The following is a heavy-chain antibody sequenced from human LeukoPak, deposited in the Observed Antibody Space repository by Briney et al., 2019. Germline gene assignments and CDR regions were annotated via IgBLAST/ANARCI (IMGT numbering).Heavy chain of an antibody. CDR3: ARGGGSGSYYNDAFDI. V-gene: IGHV4-34*01. CDR2: INHSGST. D-gene: IGHD3-10*01. Sequence: SDTLSLTCAVYGGSYSGYYWRWMRHPPGKGLEWMGDINHSGSTNYNPSLKSRVTISGDTSKNQFSLKLSSVAAADTSVYCCARGGGSGSYYNDAFDIWGQGTMVTVSS. CDR1: GGSYSGYY. J-gene: IGHJ3*02.